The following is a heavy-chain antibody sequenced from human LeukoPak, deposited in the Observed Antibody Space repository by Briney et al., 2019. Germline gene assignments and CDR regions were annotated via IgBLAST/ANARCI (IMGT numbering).Heavy chain of an antibody. Sequence: GGSLRLSCAASGFTFSSYWMTWVRQAPGKGLEWVANIKEDGSEKYYVDSVKGRFTISRDNAKNSLYLQMNSLRAEDTAVYYCARAKPKNMVRGLIMRRESRYYFDYWGQGTLVTVSS. CDR2: IKEDGSEK. CDR3: ARAKPKNMVRGLIMRRESRYYFDY. J-gene: IGHJ4*02. D-gene: IGHD3-10*01. CDR1: GFTFSSYW. V-gene: IGHV3-7*03.